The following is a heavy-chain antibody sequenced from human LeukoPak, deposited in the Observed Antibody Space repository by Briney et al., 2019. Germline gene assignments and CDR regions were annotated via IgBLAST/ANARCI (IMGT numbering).Heavy chain of an antibody. Sequence: ASVKVSCKASGYTFTSYDINWVRQATGQGLEWMGWMNPNSGNTGYAQKFQGRVTMTRNTSISTAYMELSSLRSEDTAVYYCARASARMRYSYGHHNWFDPWGQGTLVTVSS. V-gene: IGHV1-8*01. D-gene: IGHD5-18*01. CDR1: GYTFTSYD. CDR2: MNPNSGNT. J-gene: IGHJ5*02. CDR3: ARASARMRYSYGHHNWFDP.